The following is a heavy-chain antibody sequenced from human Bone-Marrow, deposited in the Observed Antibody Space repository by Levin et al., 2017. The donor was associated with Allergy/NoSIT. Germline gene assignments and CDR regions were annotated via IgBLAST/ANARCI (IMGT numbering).Heavy chain of an antibody. D-gene: IGHD1/OR15-1a*01. J-gene: IGHJ4*02. CDR1: EFALVDY. CDR3: ARDMSNKGFDH. Sequence: GGSLRLSCTASEFALVDYMAWIRQSPGKGLECVSYISNRAAGGTAMYYAESVKGRFTASMDDAKNSLFLQMNNLRADDTAVYYCARDMSNKGFDHWGRGALVTVSS. CDR2: ISNRAAGGTAM. V-gene: IGHV3-11*01.